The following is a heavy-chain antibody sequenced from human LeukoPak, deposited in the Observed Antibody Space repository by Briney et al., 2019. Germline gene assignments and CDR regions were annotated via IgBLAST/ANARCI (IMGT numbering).Heavy chain of an antibody. CDR1: GFSFSSYA. J-gene: IGHJ4*02. CDR2: ISYDGSKK. D-gene: IGHD6-13*01. V-gene: IGHV3-30-3*01. CDR3: ARVRDYSSSWYGAFEH. Sequence: GRSLRLSCAASGFSFSSYAMHWVRQAPGKGLEWVAVISYDGSKKYYADSVKGRITISRDNSKNTLYLQMNSLRTEDTAVYYCARVRDYSSSWYGAFEHWGQGTLVTVSS.